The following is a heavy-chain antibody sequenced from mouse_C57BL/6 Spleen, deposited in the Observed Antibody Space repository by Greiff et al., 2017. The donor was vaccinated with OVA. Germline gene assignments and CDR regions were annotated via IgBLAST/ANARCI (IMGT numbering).Heavy chain of an antibody. Sequence: EVQLQQSGPGLVKPSQSLSLTCSVPGYSITSGYYWNWIRQFPGNKLEWMGYISYDGSNNYNPSLKNRISITRDTSKNQFFLKLNSVTTEDTATYYCARDYGSSYPYWYFDVWGTGTTVTVSS. CDR1: GYSITSGYY. CDR3: ARDYGSSYPYWYFDV. CDR2: ISYDGSN. J-gene: IGHJ1*03. D-gene: IGHD1-1*01. V-gene: IGHV3-6*01.